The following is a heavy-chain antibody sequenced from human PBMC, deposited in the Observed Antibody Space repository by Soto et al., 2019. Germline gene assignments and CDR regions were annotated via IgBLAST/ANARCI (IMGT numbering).Heavy chain of an antibody. CDR3: AGLYGPDYYGLDV. Sequence: QVQLQESGPGLVTPSGTLSLTCGVFGNSITSTNWWSWVCRPPGRGLEWIVEIYHSGTTHYNPSLMSRFTIILNESKNQYSQSLSSVTAADTAVYYCAGLYGPDYYGLDVWGQGTTVSVFS. J-gene: IGHJ6*02. CDR2: IYHSGTT. V-gene: IGHV4-4*02. CDR1: GNSITSTNW. D-gene: IGHD2-8*01.